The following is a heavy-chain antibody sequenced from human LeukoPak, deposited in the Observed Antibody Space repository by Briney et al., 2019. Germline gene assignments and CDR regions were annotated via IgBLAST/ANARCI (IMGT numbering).Heavy chain of an antibody. CDR2: VYYSGST. V-gene: IGHV4-31*03. J-gene: IGHJ4*02. D-gene: IGHD5-18*01. CDR3: ARGGYSYGSWRYYFDY. Sequence: PSETLSLTCTVSGGSISSGGYYWSWIRQHPGKGLEWIGYVYYSGSTYYNPSLKSRVTISVDTSKNQFSLKLSSVTAADTAVYYCARGGYSYGSWRYYFDYWGQGTLVTVSS. CDR1: GGSISSGGYY.